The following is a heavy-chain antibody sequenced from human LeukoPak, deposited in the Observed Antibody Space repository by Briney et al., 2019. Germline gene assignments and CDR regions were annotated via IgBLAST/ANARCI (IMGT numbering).Heavy chain of an antibody. CDR1: GYTFTGYY. CDR2: INPNSGGT. V-gene: IGHV1-2*06. CDR3: ARGFVWGSYRVDY. D-gene: IGHD3-16*02. Sequence: ASVKVSCKASGYTFTGYYMHWVRQAPGQGLEWMGRINPNSGGTNYAQKFQGRVTMTRDTSPSTAYMELSRLRSDDTAVYYCARGFVWGSYRVDYWGQGTLVTVSS. J-gene: IGHJ4*02.